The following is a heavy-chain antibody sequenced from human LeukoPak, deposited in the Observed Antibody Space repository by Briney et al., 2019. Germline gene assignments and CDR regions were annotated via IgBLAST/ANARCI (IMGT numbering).Heavy chain of an antibody. V-gene: IGHV1-2*06. CDR3: AKGGDIAVTTGDWFDP. CDR2: INPNSGGT. Sequence: ASVKVSCKASGYTFTGYYMHWVRQAPGHGLEWMGRINPNSGGTNYAQKFQGRVTMTRDTSISTAYMELSRLRSDDTAVYYCAKGGDIAVTTGDWFDPWGQGTLVTVSS. CDR1: GYTFTGYY. D-gene: IGHD6-19*01. J-gene: IGHJ5*02.